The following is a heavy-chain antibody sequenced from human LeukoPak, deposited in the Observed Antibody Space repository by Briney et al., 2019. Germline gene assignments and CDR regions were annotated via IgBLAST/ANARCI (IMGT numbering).Heavy chain of an antibody. CDR2: TNPTGGST. V-gene: IGHV1-46*01. Sequence: GASVKVSCKASGYTFPSYFMRWVRQAPGQGLEWMGITNPTGGSTTYAQKFQGRVTMTRDTSTSTVYMELSSLRSDDTAVYYCARTAARRFDYWGQGTLVTVSS. J-gene: IGHJ4*02. D-gene: IGHD6-6*01. CDR3: ARTAARRFDY. CDR1: GYTFPSYF.